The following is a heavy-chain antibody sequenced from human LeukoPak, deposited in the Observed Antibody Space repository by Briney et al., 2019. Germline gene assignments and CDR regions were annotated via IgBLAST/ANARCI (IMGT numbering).Heavy chain of an antibody. CDR2: INHSGSA. J-gene: IGHJ4*02. V-gene: IGHV4-34*01. D-gene: IGHD4-23*01. Sequence: PSETLSLTCAVYGGSFSGYYWSWIRQPPGKGLEWIGEINHSGSANYNPSLQSRVIISVGTSKNQFSLNLSPVLAADTAVYYCARVGVDYSGNILKYFFDYWGQGTLVTVSS. CDR1: GGSFSGYY. CDR3: ARVGVDYSGNILKYFFDY.